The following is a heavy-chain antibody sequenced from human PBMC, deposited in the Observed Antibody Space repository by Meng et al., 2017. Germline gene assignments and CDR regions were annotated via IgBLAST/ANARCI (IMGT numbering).Heavy chain of an antibody. CDR3: AKSRYSSSSGYYYGMDV. D-gene: IGHD6-13*01. CDR1: GFTFDDYA. Sequence: SLKISCAASGFTFDDYAMHWVRQAPGKGLEWVSGISWNSGSIGYADSVKGRFTTSRDNAKNSLYLQMNSLRAEDMALYYCAKSRYSSSSGYYYGMDVWGQGTTVTVSS. CDR2: ISWNSGSI. V-gene: IGHV3-9*03. J-gene: IGHJ6*02.